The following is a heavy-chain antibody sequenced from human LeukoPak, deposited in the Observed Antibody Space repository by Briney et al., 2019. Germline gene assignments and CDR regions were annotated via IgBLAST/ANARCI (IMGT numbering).Heavy chain of an antibody. CDR3: ARGSGGSIDS. CDR1: GGSISSHY. J-gene: IGHJ4*02. CDR2: IYYSGST. D-gene: IGHD3-16*01. Sequence: SETLSLTRTVSGGSISSHYWSWIRQPPGKGLEWIGYIYYSGSTHYNPSLRSRVTISVDSSKNQISLKLSSVTAADTAVYYCARGSGGSIDSWGQGTLVTVSS. V-gene: IGHV4-59*11.